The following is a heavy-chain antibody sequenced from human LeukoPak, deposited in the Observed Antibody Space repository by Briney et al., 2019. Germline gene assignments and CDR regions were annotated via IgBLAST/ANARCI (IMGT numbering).Heavy chain of an antibody. J-gene: IGHJ4*02. CDR3: ARGLCSSSSNDY. V-gene: IGHV3-21*01. D-gene: IGHD6-6*01. CDR1: GFTFSSYS. CDR2: ISSSSSYI. Sequence: GGSLRLSCAASGFTFSSYSMNWVRQAPGKGLEWVSSISSSSSYIYYADSVKGRFTISRDNAKNSLYLQMNSLRAEDTAVYYCARGLCSSSSNDYWGQGTLVTVSS.